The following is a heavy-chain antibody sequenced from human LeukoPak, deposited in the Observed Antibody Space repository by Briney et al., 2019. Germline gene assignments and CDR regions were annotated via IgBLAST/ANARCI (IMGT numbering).Heavy chain of an antibody. J-gene: IGHJ5*02. V-gene: IGHV4-38-2*02. CDR1: DYSISSGYY. CDR2: IHHSGST. D-gene: IGHD3-22*01. CDR3: ARHGLSSGYYFASNWFDP. Sequence: SETLSLTCTVSDYSISSGYYWGWIRQPPEKGLEWIGTIHHSGSTYYTPSLKSRVTISVDTSKNQFSLKLSSVTAADTAVYYCARHGLSSGYYFASNWFDPWGQGTLVTVSS.